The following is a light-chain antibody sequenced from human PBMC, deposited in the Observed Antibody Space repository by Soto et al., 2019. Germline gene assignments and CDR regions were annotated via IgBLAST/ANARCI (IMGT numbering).Light chain of an antibody. CDR2: SNN. CDR1: RSNIGTKT. J-gene: IGLJ2*01. CDR3: AAWDVRFVL. V-gene: IGLV1-44*01. Sequence: QSVLTQPPSASGTPGQRVTISCSGSRSNIGTKTVTWYQQLPGMAPKLLIHSNNQRPSGVPDRFSGSKSGTSASLAMSGLQSEDEAGYYGAAWDVRFVLVGGGTQRTVL.